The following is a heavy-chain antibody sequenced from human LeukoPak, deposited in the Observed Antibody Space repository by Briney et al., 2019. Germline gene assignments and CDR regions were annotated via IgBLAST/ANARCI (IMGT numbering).Heavy chain of an antibody. CDR2: IYSGGST. CDR3: ARGHSSSWYYFDY. D-gene: IGHD6-13*01. CDR1: GFTVSSNY. Sequence: GSLRLSCAASGFTVSSNYMSWVRQAPGKGLEWVSVIYSGGSTYYADSVKGRFTISRDNSKNTLYLQMNSLRAEDTAVYYCARGHSSSWYYFDYWGQGTLVTVSS. J-gene: IGHJ4*02. V-gene: IGHV3-53*01.